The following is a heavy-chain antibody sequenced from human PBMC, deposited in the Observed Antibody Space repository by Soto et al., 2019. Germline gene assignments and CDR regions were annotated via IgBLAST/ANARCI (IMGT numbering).Heavy chain of an antibody. V-gene: IGHV1-2*02. CDR3: ARAREDSSGWFDH. CDR2: INAKNGAT. Sequence: QVQLVQSGAEVRKPEASVKVSCKASGYIFSGNYLHWVRRAPGQGLEWMAWINAKNGATNYAQKFRGRATVTRDTSISTTYLELSGLTSDDTAVYYCARAREDSSGWFDHWGQGTQVTVSP. D-gene: IGHD6-19*01. CDR1: GYIFSGNY. J-gene: IGHJ5*02.